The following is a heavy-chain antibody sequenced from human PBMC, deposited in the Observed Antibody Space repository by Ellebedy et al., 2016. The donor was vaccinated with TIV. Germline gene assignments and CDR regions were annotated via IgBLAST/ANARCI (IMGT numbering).Heavy chain of an antibody. Sequence: GESLKISXAASGFTFSTHDMTWVRQALGKGLEWVSAISNSGAYTFYADSVKGRFTISRDNFKNILYLQMNSLRAEDTAVYYCAKDGGDHWGQGTLVTVSS. D-gene: IGHD3-16*01. CDR3: AKDGGDH. CDR2: ISNSGAYT. J-gene: IGHJ4*02. CDR1: GFTFSTHD. V-gene: IGHV3-23*01.